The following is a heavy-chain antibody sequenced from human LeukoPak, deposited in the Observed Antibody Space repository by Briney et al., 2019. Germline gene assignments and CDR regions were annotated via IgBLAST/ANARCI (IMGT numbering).Heavy chain of an antibody. CDR2: INHSGSA. D-gene: IGHD3-22*01. Sequence: SETLSLTCTVSGGSFSGYYCTWIRQPPGKGLEWIGEINHSGSANYNPSLKSRVTISLDTSKNQFSLKLSSVTAADTAVYYCAVRGIVGPIDYWGQGTLVTVSS. CDR1: GGSFSGYY. V-gene: IGHV4-34*01. CDR3: AVRGIVGPIDY. J-gene: IGHJ4*02.